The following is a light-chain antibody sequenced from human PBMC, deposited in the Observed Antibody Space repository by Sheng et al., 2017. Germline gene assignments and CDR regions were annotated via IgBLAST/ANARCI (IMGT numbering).Light chain of an antibody. V-gene: IGKV3-11*01. CDR3: QQRSSWPRT. CDR2: DVL. J-gene: IGKJ2*01. CDR1: QTLSSY. Sequence: EIVLTQSPATLSLSPGERAIFSCRASQTLSSYLDWYQQKPGQAPRLLVYDVLIRATGTPDRFSGSGTGTDFTLTISSLEPEDFAVYYCQQRSSWPRTFGQGTKLEIK.